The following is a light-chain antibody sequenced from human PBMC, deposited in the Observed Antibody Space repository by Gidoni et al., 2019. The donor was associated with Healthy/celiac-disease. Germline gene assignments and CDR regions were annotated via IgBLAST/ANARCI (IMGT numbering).Light chain of an antibody. CDR1: QSISSW. Sequence: DIQMTQSPSTLSASVGDRVTITCRASQSISSWLAWYQQKPGKAPKLLIYKAYSLESGVPSRFSVSGSGTEFTLTISSLQPDDFATYYCQQYNSYLYTFGQGTKLEIK. CDR2: KAY. CDR3: QQYNSYLYT. V-gene: IGKV1-5*03. J-gene: IGKJ2*01.